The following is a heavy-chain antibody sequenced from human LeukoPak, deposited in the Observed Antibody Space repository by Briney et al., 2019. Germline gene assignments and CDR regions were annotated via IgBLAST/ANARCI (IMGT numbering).Heavy chain of an antibody. V-gene: IGHV3-23*01. Sequence: GGSLRLSCAASGFTFRSYSMSWVRQAPGKGLEWVSAISGSGGNTYYLDSVKGRFTISRDNSKNTLYLQMNSLRADDTAVYYCAKGPRYSEDWGQGTLVTVSS. CDR2: ISGSGGNT. J-gene: IGHJ4*02. CDR1: GFTFRSYS. CDR3: AKGPRYSED. D-gene: IGHD3-9*01.